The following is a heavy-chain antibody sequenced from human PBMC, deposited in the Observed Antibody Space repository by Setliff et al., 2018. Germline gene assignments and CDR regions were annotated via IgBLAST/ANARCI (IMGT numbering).Heavy chain of an antibody. CDR2: MYNSGNT. V-gene: IGHV4-59*11. J-gene: IGHJ6*03. D-gene: IGHD3-10*01. CDR3: ARALLWFGEGMDV. CDR1: GGSISHHY. Sequence: SETLSLTCTVSGGSISHHYWSWIRQPPGKGLEWVGYMYNSGNTNYNPSLRRRVAISVDKSKNQFSLKLSSVTAANTAVYYCARALLWFGEGMDVWGKGTTVTVSS.